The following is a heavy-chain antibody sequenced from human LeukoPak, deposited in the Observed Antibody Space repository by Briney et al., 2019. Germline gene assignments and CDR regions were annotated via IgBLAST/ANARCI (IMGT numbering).Heavy chain of an antibody. CDR3: ARRATLAKIAAAGTVDY. CDR1: GGSISDYY. V-gene: IGHV4-59*12. CDR2: IYSSGTI. J-gene: IGHJ4*02. Sequence: SETLSLTCTVSGGSISDYYWNWIRQSPEKGLEWIGYIYSSGTINYNPSFKPRVTMSIDTSKNQFSLKLSSVTAADTAVYYCARRATLAKIAAAGTVDYWGQGTLVTVSS. D-gene: IGHD6-13*01.